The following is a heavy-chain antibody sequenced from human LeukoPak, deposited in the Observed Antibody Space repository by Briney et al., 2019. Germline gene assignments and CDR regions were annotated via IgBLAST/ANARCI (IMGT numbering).Heavy chain of an antibody. Sequence: SETLSLTCTVSGGSISSGFYYWSWLRQPAGTGLEWIGRIYSSGSTNYNPSLKSRVTMSVDTSKNQFSLNLSSVTAADTALYYCASTDSNGGAFDIWGQGTVVTVSS. CDR3: ASTDSNGGAFDI. J-gene: IGHJ3*02. CDR1: GGSISSGFYY. V-gene: IGHV4-61*02. CDR2: IYSSGST. D-gene: IGHD3-22*01.